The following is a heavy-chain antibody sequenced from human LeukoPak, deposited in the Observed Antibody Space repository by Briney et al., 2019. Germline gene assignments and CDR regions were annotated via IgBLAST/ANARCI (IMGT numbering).Heavy chain of an antibody. Sequence: SETLSLTCTVSGDSMKIGGYFWSWVRQLPGKGLEWIGDIYHSGISYDNPSLKSRVTISIDTPKRQFSLKLSSVTAADTAVYYCARSPRDGYTFDYWGQGTLVTVSS. CDR1: GDSMKIGGYF. CDR3: ARSPRDGYTFDY. D-gene: IGHD5-24*01. CDR2: IYHSGIS. J-gene: IGHJ4*02. V-gene: IGHV4-31*03.